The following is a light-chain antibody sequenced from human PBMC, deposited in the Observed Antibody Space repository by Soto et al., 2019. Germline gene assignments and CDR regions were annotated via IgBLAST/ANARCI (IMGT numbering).Light chain of an antibody. J-gene: IGKJ2*01. CDR3: QQSYSTPYT. CDR1: QSISIY. V-gene: IGKV1-39*01. CDR2: AAS. Sequence: DIQMTQSPSSLSASVADRVTITCRASQSISIYLNWYQQKPGKAPKLLIYAASSLQSGVPSRFSGSRSGTDFTLTISSLQPEDFATYYCQQSYSTPYTFGQGTKLEIK.